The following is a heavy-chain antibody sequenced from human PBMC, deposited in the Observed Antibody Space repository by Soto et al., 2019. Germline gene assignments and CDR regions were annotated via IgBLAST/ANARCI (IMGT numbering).Heavy chain of an antibody. J-gene: IGHJ4*02. CDR3: ARGYYDFWSGSSPAYYFDY. Sequence: EVQLVESGGGLVQPGGSLRLSCVASGFTVSSNYMSWVRQAPGKGLEWVSVIYSGGSTYYADSVKGRFTLSRVNSNNTLYLQMNRLRAEDTAVYYCARGYYDFWSGSSPAYYFDYWGQGTLVTVSS. V-gene: IGHV3-66*01. CDR1: GFTVSSNY. D-gene: IGHD3-3*01. CDR2: IYSGGST.